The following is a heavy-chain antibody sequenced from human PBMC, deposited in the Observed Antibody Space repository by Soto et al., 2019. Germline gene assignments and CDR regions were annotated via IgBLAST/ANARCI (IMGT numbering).Heavy chain of an antibody. D-gene: IGHD6-13*01. Sequence: ASVKVSCKASGYTFINYGVTWVRQAPGQGLEWMGWISGYNGNTNYAQKLQGRVTMTTDTSTSTAYMELRSLRSDDTAVYYCARDHYVAAGANYFDYWGQGTLVTVSS. CDR3: ARDHYVAAGANYFDY. J-gene: IGHJ4*02. CDR1: GYTFINYG. CDR2: ISGYNGNT. V-gene: IGHV1-18*01.